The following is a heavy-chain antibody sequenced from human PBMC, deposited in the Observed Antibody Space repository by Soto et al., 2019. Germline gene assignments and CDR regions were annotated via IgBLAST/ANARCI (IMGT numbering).Heavy chain of an antibody. CDR1: GFTVSSNY. CDR3: ARDSVEPYYYYGMDV. Sequence: GGSLRLSCAASGFTVSSNYMSWVRQAPGKGLEWVSVIYSGGSTYYADSVKGRFTISRDNSKNTLYLQMNSLRAEDTAVYYCARDSVEPYYYYGMDVWGQGTTVTVSS. V-gene: IGHV3-53*01. CDR2: IYSGGST. J-gene: IGHJ6*02.